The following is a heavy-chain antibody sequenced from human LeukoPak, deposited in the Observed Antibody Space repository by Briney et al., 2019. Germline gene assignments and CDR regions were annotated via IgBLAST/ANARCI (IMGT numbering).Heavy chain of an antibody. V-gene: IGHV3-23*01. CDR2: ITGSSAST. CDR3: AKLDYYDTH. Sequence: GGSLRLSCAASGFTFSSYAMSWVRQAPGKGLEWVSSITGSSASTYYADSVKGRFTISKDNFKNTLYLQMNSLRAEDTAVYFCAKLDYYDTHWGQGTLVTVSS. CDR1: GFTFSSYA. J-gene: IGHJ4*02. D-gene: IGHD3-22*01.